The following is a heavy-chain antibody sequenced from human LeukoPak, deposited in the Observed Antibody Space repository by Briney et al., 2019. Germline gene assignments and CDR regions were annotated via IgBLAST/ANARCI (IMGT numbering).Heavy chain of an antibody. D-gene: IGHD1-26*01. CDR1: GFTFSSYA. Sequence: GGSLRLSCAASGFTFSSYAMSWVRQAPGKGLEWVSAISGSGGSTYYADSVKGRFTISRDNSKNTLYLQMNSLRAEDTAVYYCAKAATRSGSYFHSYYYYYYGMDVWGQGTTVTVSS. J-gene: IGHJ6*02. CDR3: AKAATRSGSYFHSYYYYYYGMDV. CDR2: ISGSGGST. V-gene: IGHV3-23*01.